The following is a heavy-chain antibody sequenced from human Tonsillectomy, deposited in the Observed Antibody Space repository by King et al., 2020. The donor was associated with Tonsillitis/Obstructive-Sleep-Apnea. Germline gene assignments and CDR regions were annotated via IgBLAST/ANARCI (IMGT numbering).Heavy chain of an antibody. CDR2: INHSGST. J-gene: IGHJ4*02. CDR3: ARGNTYYDFWSGRYYFDY. Sequence: VQLQQWGAGLLKPSETLSLTCAVYGGSFSGYYWSWIRQPPGKGLEWIGEINHSGSTNYNPSLKSRVTISVDTSKNQFSLKLSSVTAADTAVYYCARGNTYYDFWSGRYYFDYWGQGTLVTVSS. D-gene: IGHD3-3*01. CDR1: GGSFSGYY. V-gene: IGHV4-34*01.